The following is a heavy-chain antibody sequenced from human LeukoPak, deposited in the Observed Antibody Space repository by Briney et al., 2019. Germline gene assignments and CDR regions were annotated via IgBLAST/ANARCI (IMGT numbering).Heavy chain of an antibody. CDR1: GGTFSSYA. D-gene: IGHD1-26*01. Sequence: GASVKVSCKASGGTFSSYAISWVRQAPGQGLGWMGGIIPIFGTANYAQKFQGRVTITTDESTSTAYMELSSLRSEDTAVYYCARERNRYSGSYYLFDYWGQGTLVTVSS. J-gene: IGHJ4*02. CDR3: ARERNRYSGSYYLFDY. CDR2: IIPIFGTA. V-gene: IGHV1-69*05.